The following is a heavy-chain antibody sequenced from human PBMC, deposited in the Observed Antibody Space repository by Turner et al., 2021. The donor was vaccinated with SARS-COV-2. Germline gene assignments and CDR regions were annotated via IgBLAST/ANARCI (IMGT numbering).Heavy chain of an antibody. CDR1: GFTFSTYA. D-gene: IGHD2-2*01. CDR3: ARAPSYCSSTSCPPPFDY. Sequence: QVQLVESGGGVFQPGRSLRLSCAASGFTFSTYALHWVRQAPGKGLEWVAVISYDGSNENYADSVKGRFTISRDNSKNTLYLQMNSLRTEDTAVYYCARAPSYCSSTSCPPPFDYWGHGTLVTVSS. CDR2: ISYDGSNE. V-gene: IGHV3-30-3*01. J-gene: IGHJ4*01.